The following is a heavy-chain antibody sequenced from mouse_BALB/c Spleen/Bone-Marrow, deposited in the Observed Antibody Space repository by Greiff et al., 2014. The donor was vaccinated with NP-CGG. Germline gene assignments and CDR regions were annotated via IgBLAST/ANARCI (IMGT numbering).Heavy chain of an antibody. CDR1: GFNIKDTF. CDR3: AHDAPFTY. D-gene: IGHD2-3*01. CDR2: IDPASGNT. Sequence: VQLPQSGADLVKPGASVKLSCPTSGFNIKDTFLHWGKQRPEQGLEWIGRIDPASGNTKYDPKFQGMATITADTSSNKVSLQLSGLTSEDTAVYYCAHDAPFTYWGQGTLVTVSA. J-gene: IGHJ3*01. V-gene: IGHV14-3*02.